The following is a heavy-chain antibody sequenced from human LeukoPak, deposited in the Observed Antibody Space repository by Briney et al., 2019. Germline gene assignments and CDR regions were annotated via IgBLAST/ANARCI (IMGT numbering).Heavy chain of an antibody. D-gene: IGHD2-8*02. V-gene: IGHV3-74*01. Sequence: GGCLRLSCAASGFTFSNHWLHWVRQAPGKGLMWVSRINSDGTSSIYADSVKGRFTISRDNAKRTVYLQMNSLRAEDTAVYYCARTGTGGDLDIWGQGTMVTVSS. CDR1: GFTFSNHW. J-gene: IGHJ3*02. CDR3: ARTGTGGDLDI. CDR2: INSDGTSS.